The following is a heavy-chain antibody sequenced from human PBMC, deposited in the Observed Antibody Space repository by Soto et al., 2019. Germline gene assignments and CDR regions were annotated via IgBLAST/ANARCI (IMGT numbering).Heavy chain of an antibody. Sequence: PTETLSLTCAVYGGSFSGYYWSWIRQPPGKGLEWIGEINHSGSTNYNPSLKSRVTISVDTSKNQFSLKLSSVTAADTAVYYCARDMVSDPWGQGTLVTVSS. D-gene: IGHD2-8*01. V-gene: IGHV4-34*01. J-gene: IGHJ5*02. CDR1: GGSFSGYY. CDR3: ARDMVSDP. CDR2: INHSGST.